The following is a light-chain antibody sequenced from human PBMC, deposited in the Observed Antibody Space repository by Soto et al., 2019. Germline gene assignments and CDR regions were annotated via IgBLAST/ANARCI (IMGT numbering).Light chain of an antibody. J-gene: IGLJ1*01. CDR3: SSKTSSRTPFV. CDR1: SIDGGGYNY. V-gene: IGLV2-14*01. CDR2: EVN. Sequence: QSVLTLPASVSESPGQSLTISGTGTSIDGGGYNYVSWYQQHPGTAPRLMIYEVNNRPSGLPNRFSGSKAGNTASLTPSRLQAEDDADYYCSSKTSSRTPFVFGTGTKVTVL.